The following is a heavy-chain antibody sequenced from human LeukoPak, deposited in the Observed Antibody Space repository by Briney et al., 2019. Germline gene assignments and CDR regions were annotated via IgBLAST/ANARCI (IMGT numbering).Heavy chain of an antibody. CDR1: GYSFTTYW. Sequence: GESLQISCKGSGYSFTTYWIAWVRQLPGKGLEWMGLIYPGDSGIRYSPSFQGQVTISADKSITTAYLQWSSLKASDTAMYYCARHGGTYAYDYWGQGTLVTVSS. D-gene: IGHD5-12*01. CDR2: IYPGDSGI. CDR3: ARHGGTYAYDY. J-gene: IGHJ4*02. V-gene: IGHV5-51*01.